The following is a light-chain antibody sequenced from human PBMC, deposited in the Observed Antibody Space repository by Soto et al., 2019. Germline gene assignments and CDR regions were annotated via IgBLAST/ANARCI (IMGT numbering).Light chain of an antibody. CDR2: AAS. J-gene: IGKJ5*01. CDR3: QQTDNFPLT. V-gene: IGKV1-39*01. CDR1: LTISSY. Sequence: DIQMTQSPSSLSAFVGDRVTITCRASLTISSYLNWYQQKSGKAPKLLISAASSLESGVPPRFSGSGSGTDFTLTITSLQPEDFATYYCQQTDNFPLTFGQGTRLEIK.